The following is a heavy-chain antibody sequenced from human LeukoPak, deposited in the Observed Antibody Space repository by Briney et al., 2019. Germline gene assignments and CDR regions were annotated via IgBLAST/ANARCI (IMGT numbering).Heavy chain of an antibody. CDR3: VTGSSGTNLLVYFDS. D-gene: IGHD1-7*01. CDR1: GLTLSHHG. V-gene: IGHV3-30*02. J-gene: IGHJ4*02. CDR2: IWYDGRNK. Sequence: PGGSLRLSCITSGLTLSHHGMHWVRQAPGRGLEWVAFIWYDGRNKNYADYVKGRFTLSRDNSKNMVYLQMNSLRVEDTAVYHCVTGSSGTNLLVYFDSWGQGALVTVSS.